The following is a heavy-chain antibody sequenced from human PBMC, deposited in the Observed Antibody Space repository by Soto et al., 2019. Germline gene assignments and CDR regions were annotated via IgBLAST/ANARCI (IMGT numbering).Heavy chain of an antibody. CDR3: ARGGGVYCSGGSCLSRAFDI. Sequence: QVQLVQSGAEVKKPGASVKVSCKASGYTFTSYYMHWVRQAPGQGLEWMGIINPSGGSTSYAQKFQGKVTITRDTSTSTVYMELSSLRSEDTAVDYCARGGGVYCSGGSCLSRAFDIWGQGTMVTVSS. CDR2: INPSGGST. V-gene: IGHV1-46*01. CDR1: GYTFTSYY. J-gene: IGHJ3*02. D-gene: IGHD2-15*01.